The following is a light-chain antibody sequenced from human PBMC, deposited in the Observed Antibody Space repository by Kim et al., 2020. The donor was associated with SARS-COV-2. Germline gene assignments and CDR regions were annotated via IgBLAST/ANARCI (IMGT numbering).Light chain of an antibody. Sequence: SLSAGERATLSCRDSQSVSSSYLAWYQQKPGQAPRLLIYGASSRATGIPDRFSGSGSGTDFTLTISRLEPEDFAVYYCQQYGSSPRFGQGTKLEI. V-gene: IGKV3-20*01. CDR2: GAS. J-gene: IGKJ2*03. CDR3: QQYGSSPR. CDR1: QSVSSSY.